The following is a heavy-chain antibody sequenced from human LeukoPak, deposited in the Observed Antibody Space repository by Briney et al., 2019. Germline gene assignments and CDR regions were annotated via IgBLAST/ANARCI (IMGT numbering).Heavy chain of an antibody. Sequence: SETLSLTCTVSGGSISSYYWSWIRQPPGKGLEWIGYIYYSGSTNYNPSLKSRVTISVDTSKNQFSLKLSSVTAADTAVYYCARALFISSWTLNFYYWVQGTLVTVSS. J-gene: IGHJ4*02. CDR2: IYYSGST. CDR1: GGSISSYY. CDR3: ARALFISSWTLNFYY. V-gene: IGHV4-59*01. D-gene: IGHD6-13*01.